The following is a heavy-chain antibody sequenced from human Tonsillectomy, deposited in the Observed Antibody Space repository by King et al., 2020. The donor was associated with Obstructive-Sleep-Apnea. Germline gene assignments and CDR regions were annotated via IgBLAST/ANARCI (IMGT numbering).Heavy chain of an antibody. Sequence: VQLVESGGGLVQPGGSLRLSCAASGFTFSTYAMSWVRQAPGKGLEWVSVISGSGGSTYYADSVKGRFTLSRDNSKNTLYLQMNSLRAEDTAVYYCAKDRGWYRLPFDYWGQGTLVIVSS. CDR3: AKDRGWYRLPFDY. CDR2: ISGSGGST. J-gene: IGHJ4*02. D-gene: IGHD6-19*01. V-gene: IGHV3-23*04. CDR1: GFTFSTYA.